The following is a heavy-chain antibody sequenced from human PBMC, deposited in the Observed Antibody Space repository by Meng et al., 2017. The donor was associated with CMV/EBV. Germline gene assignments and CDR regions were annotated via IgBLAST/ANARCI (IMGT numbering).Heavy chain of an antibody. Sequence: GESLKISCAASGFTFSDYYMSWIRQASGKGLEWVSYISSSGSTIYYADSVKGRFTISRDNDKNSLYLQMTSLRAEDTVVYYCARSGGMYVGGSGIDYFDYWGQGTLVTVSS. V-gene: IGHV3-11*04. CDR3: ARSGGMYVGGSGIDYFDY. CDR2: ISSSGSTI. D-gene: IGHD3-10*01. CDR1: GFTFSDYY. J-gene: IGHJ4*02.